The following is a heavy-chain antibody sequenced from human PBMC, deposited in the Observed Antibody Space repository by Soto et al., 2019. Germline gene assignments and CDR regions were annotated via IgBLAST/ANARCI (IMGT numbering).Heavy chain of an antibody. CDR1: GYTFTTYW. Sequence: GESLKISCKGSGYTFTTYWIGWVRQMPGKGLEWMGIFYPGDSATKYSPSFQGQVTISVDTSISTAYLQWSSLKASDTAMYYCVRWPRYATGWYTLAFWGQGTLVTVSS. V-gene: IGHV5-51*01. CDR2: FYPGDSAT. D-gene: IGHD6-19*01. CDR3: VRWPRYATGWYTLAF. J-gene: IGHJ4*02.